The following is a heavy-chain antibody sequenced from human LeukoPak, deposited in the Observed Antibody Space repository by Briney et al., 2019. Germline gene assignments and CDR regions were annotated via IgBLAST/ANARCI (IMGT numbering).Heavy chain of an antibody. V-gene: IGHV3-33*01. CDR2: IWYDGSNK. J-gene: IGHJ6*02. CDR3: ARGIAAASDVDYGMDV. CDR1: GFTFSSYG. D-gene: IGHD6-13*01. Sequence: GGSPRLSCAASGFTFSSYGMHWVRQAPGKGLEWVAVIWYDGSNKYYADSVKGRFTISRDNSKNTLYLQMNSLRAEDTAVYYCARGIAAASDVDYGMDVWGQGTTVTVSS.